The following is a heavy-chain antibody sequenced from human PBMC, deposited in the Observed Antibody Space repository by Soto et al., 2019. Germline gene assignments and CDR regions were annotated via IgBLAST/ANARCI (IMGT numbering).Heavy chain of an antibody. D-gene: IGHD1-26*01. CDR1: GDSVSSNSAA. CDR2: TYYRSKWYN. CDR3: ARGEQYSGRIFDY. Sequence: SQTLSLTCGISGDSVSSNSAALNWLRQSPSRGLEWLGRTYYRSKWYNDYAVSVESRITINPDTSKNHFSLQLNFVTPEDTAVYFCARGEQYSGRIFDYWGQGTLVTVS. J-gene: IGHJ4*02. V-gene: IGHV6-1*01.